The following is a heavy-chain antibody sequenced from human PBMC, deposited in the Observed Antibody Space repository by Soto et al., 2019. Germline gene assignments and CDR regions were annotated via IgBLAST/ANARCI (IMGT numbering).Heavy chain of an antibody. CDR2: IYYTGNT. CDR1: GGSISTYY. Sequence: SETLSLTCTVTGGSISTYYWSWIRQPPGKGLEWIGHIYYTGNTNYNPSLKSRVTISVDTSTNRFSLRLRSVSAADTAVYYCARAKSFEFHNWFDPWGQGTLGTVSS. J-gene: IGHJ5*02. D-gene: IGHD3-10*01. CDR3: ARAKSFEFHNWFDP. V-gene: IGHV4-59*13.